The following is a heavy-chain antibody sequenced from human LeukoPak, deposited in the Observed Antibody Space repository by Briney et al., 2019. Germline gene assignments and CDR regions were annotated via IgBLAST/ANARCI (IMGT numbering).Heavy chain of an antibody. Sequence: SETLSLTCAVYGGSFSGYYLSWIRQPPGKGLEWIGEINHSGSTNYNPSLKSRVTISVDTSKNQFSLKLSSVTAADTAVYYCARGPLYYDFWSGQGRYYYYMDVWGKGTTVTVSS. CDR1: GGSFSGYY. D-gene: IGHD3-3*01. CDR2: INHSGST. J-gene: IGHJ6*03. CDR3: ARGPLYYDFWSGQGRYYYYMDV. V-gene: IGHV4-34*01.